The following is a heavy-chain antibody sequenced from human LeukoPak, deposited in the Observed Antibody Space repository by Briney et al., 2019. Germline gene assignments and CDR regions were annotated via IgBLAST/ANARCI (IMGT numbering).Heavy chain of an antibody. CDR3: AKDQPAYYYGSGYYFDY. D-gene: IGHD3-10*01. CDR1: GFNFSNYG. CDR2: IRYDGSNK. J-gene: IGHJ4*02. V-gene: IGHV3-30*02. Sequence: PGGSLRLSCAASGFNFSNYGMHWVRQAPGKGLECVAFIRYDGSNKYYADSVKGRFTISRDNPKNTLYLQMNSLRPEDTAAYYCAKDQPAYYYGSGYYFDYWGQGTLVTVSS.